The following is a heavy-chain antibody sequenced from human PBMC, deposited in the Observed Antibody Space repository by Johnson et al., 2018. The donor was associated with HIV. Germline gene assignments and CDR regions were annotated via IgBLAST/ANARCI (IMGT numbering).Heavy chain of an antibody. CDR3: AREEGTDILTRGDAFDI. J-gene: IGHJ3*02. V-gene: IGHV3-11*04. Sequence: QVQLVESGGGVVRPGGSLRLSCAASGFIFSDYYMTWIRQAPGQGLESISYISSSGRTIYYADSVKGRFTMSRDNAKKSLYLQMNSLRAEDTAVYYCAREEGTDILTRGDAFDIWGQGTMVTVSS. D-gene: IGHD3-9*01. CDR2: ISSSGRTI. CDR1: GFIFSDYY.